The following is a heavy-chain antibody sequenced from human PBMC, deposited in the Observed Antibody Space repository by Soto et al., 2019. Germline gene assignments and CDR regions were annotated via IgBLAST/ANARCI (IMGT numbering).Heavy chain of an antibody. Sequence: SETLSLTCAVYGGSFRGYYWSWIRQPPGKGLERIGEVNHSGSTNYNPSLKSRVTISVDTSKNQFSLKLSSVTAADTAVYYCARGRVGLAVTGRINWFDPWGQGALVTVS. D-gene: IGHD6-19*01. CDR2: VNHSGST. CDR1: GGSFRGYY. J-gene: IGHJ5*02. CDR3: ARGRVGLAVTGRINWFDP. V-gene: IGHV4-34*01.